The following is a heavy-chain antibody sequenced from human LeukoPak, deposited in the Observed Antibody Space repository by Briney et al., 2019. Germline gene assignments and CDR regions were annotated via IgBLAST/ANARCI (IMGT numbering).Heavy chain of an antibody. CDR1: GFSFSAFE. Sequence: GGSLRLSCAASGFSFSAFEMNWVRQAPGKGLEWISHISTGGRTIYYADSVKGRFTISRDNAKNSLYLQMNSLRGEDTGVYYCARGSGYVLDYWTQGTLFTFSS. CDR3: ARGSGYVLDY. CDR2: ISTGGRTI. D-gene: IGHD2-15*01. J-gene: IGHJ4*02. V-gene: IGHV3-48*03.